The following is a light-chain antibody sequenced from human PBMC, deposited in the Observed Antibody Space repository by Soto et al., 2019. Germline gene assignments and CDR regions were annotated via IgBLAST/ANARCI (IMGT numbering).Light chain of an antibody. CDR1: SSNIGAGYD. CDR3: QSYDSSLSGWV. Sequence: QYVLTQPPSESGAPGQRVTISCTRSSSNIGAGYDVHWYQQLPGTAPKLLIYGNSNRPSGVPDRFSGSKSGTSASLAITGLQAEDEADYYCQSYDSSLSGWVFGGGTKLTVL. J-gene: IGLJ3*02. V-gene: IGLV1-40*01. CDR2: GNS.